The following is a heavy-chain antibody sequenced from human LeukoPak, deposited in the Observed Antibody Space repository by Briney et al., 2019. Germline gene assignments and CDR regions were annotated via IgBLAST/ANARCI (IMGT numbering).Heavy chain of an antibody. V-gene: IGHV3-48*01. CDR1: GFTFSSYS. CDR3: ARHQGSCDY. J-gene: IGHJ4*02. CDR2: ISSSSSTI. Sequence: GGSLRLSCAASGFTFSSYSMNWVRQAPGKGLEWVSYISSSSSTIYYADSVKGRFTISRDNAKNSLYLQMNSLRAEDTAVYYCARHQGSCDYWGQGTLVTVSS.